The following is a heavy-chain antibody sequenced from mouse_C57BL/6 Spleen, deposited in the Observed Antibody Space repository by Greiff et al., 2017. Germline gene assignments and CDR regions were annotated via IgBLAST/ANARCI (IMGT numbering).Heavy chain of an antibody. CDR2: FYPGSGSI. D-gene: IGHD4-1*01. Sequence: QVQLKESGAELVKPGASVKLSCKASGYTFTEYTIHWVKQRPGQGLEWIGWFYPGSGSIKYNEKFKDKATLTADKSSSTVYMELSRLTSEDSAVYFCARHEDNWYYFDYWGQGTTLTVSS. CDR3: ARHEDNWYYFDY. V-gene: IGHV1-62-2*01. CDR1: GYTFTEYT. J-gene: IGHJ2*01.